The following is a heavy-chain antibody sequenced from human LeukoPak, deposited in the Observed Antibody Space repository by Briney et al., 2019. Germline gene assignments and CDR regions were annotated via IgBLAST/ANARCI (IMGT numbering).Heavy chain of an antibody. J-gene: IGHJ6*03. V-gene: IGHV4-59*01. CDR1: GGSISSYY. D-gene: IGHD3-16*01. CDR3: ARAPYDYVWGSYVGYMDV. Sequence: SETLSLTCTVSGGSISSYYWSWIRQPPGKGLEWIGYIYYSGSTNYNPSLKSRVTISVDTSKNQFSLKLSSVTAADTAVYYCARAPYDYVWGSYVGYMDVWGKGTTVTVSS. CDR2: IYYSGST.